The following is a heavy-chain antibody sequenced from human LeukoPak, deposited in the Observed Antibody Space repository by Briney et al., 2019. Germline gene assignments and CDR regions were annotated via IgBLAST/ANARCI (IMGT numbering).Heavy chain of an antibody. CDR2: IYSSGST. D-gene: IGHD6-13*01. V-gene: IGHV4-59*10. J-gene: IGHJ6*03. Sequence: SETLSLTCAVYGGSFSGYYLSWIRQPAGQGLEWIGHIYSSGSTNYHSSLKSRLTMSIDTSKNQFSLELSSVTAAATAIYFCARNRYSSSWYPGRDYNYFMDVWGKGITVTISS. CDR3: ARNRYSSSWYPGRDYNYFMDV. CDR1: GGSFSGYY.